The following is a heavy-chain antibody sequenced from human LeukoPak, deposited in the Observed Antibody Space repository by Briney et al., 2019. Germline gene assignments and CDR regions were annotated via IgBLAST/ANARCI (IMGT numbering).Heavy chain of an antibody. CDR3: ARGGGAAEPSLWF. J-gene: IGHJ4*02. D-gene: IGHD6-13*01. V-gene: IGHV7-4-1*02. Sequence: ASVKVSCKASGYIFTAYGINWARQAPGQGLEWMGWINTNTGSPTYAQGFAGRLVFSLDTSVSTAYLQISSLEADDTAVYFCARGGGAAEPSLWFWGQGTPVTVSS. CDR1: GYIFTAYG. CDR2: INTNTGSP.